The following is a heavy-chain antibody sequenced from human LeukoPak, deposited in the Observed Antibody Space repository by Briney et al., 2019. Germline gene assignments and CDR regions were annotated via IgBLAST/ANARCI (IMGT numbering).Heavy chain of an antibody. CDR1: GFTFSSYA. Sequence: SGGSLRLSCAASGFTFSSYAMTWVRQAPEKGLEWVSSISGSGGNTYYADSVKGRFTISRDNSKNTVYLQMNGLRADDTALYYCARAGQYSSSWLPLYFDYWGQGTLVTVSS. CDR3: ARAGQYSSSWLPLYFDY. D-gene: IGHD6-13*01. J-gene: IGHJ4*02. CDR2: ISGSGGNT. V-gene: IGHV3-23*01.